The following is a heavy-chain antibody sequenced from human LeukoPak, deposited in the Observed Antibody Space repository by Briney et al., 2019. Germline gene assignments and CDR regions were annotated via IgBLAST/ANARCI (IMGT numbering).Heavy chain of an antibody. CDR1: GFTFSTYA. J-gene: IGHJ5*02. Sequence: PGGSLRLSCAASGFTFSTYAMNWVRQAPGKGLEWVSAISGGGGNTYYADSVKGRFTISRDNSKNTLYLQMNSLRAEDTAIYYCAKDPNYYDSIGPSGPWGQGTLDTVSS. D-gene: IGHD3-22*01. V-gene: IGHV3-23*01. CDR3: AKDPNYYDSIGPSGP. CDR2: ISGGGGNT.